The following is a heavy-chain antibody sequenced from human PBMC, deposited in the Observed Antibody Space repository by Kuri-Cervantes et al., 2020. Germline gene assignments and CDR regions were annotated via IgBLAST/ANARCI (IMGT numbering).Heavy chain of an antibody. J-gene: IGHJ4*02. CDR3: AKDRGSSWYGGSDY. V-gene: IGHV3-23*01. CDR1: GFTFSSYA. CDR2: ISGSGGST. D-gene: IGHD6-13*01. Sequence: GESLKISCAASGFTFSSYAMSWVRQAPGKGLEWVSAISGSGGSTYYADSVKGRFTISRDNSKNTLYLQMNSLRAEDTAVYYCAKDRGSSWYGGSDYWGQGTLVTVSS.